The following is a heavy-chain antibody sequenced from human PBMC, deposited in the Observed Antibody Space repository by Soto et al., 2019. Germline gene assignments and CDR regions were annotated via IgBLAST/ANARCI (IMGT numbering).Heavy chain of an antibody. J-gene: IGHJ1*01. V-gene: IGHV3-23*01. CDR2: ISGSGGST. CDR3: AKDRHPLYCSGGRGYSEYFQH. D-gene: IGHD2-15*01. CDR1: GFTFSSYA. Sequence: GGSLRLSCAASGFTFSSYAMSWVRQAPGKGLEWVSAISGSGGSTYYAGSVKGRFTISRDNSNNTLYLQMNSLRAEDTAVYYCAKDRHPLYCSGGRGYSEYFQHWGQGTLVTVSS.